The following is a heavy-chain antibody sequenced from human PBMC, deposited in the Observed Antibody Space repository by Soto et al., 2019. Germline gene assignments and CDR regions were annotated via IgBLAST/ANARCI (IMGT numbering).Heavy chain of an antibody. CDR3: ARAAGYYELRYFDY. CDR2: IYYSGST. Sequence: SETLSLTCTVSGGSISSYYWSWIRQPPGKGLEWIGYIYYSGSTNYNPSLKSRVTISVDTSKNQFSLKLSSVTAADTAVYYCARAAGYYELRYFDYWGQGTLVTVSS. CDR1: GGSISSYY. V-gene: IGHV4-59*01. J-gene: IGHJ4*02. D-gene: IGHD3-16*01.